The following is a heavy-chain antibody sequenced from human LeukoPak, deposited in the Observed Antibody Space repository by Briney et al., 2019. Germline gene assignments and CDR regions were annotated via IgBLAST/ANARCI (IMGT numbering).Heavy chain of an antibody. Sequence: PSETLSLTCTVGGSMYNYYWSWIRQPPGKGLEWIGYIHYSGSTNYNPSLKSRVTMSLDTSKNQVSLKVNSVTAADTAVYYCARHESSGGTYAHFDYWGQGTLVTVSS. D-gene: IGHD1-26*01. CDR3: ARHESSGGTYAHFDY. CDR1: GSMYNYY. V-gene: IGHV4-59*08. CDR2: IHYSGST. J-gene: IGHJ4*02.